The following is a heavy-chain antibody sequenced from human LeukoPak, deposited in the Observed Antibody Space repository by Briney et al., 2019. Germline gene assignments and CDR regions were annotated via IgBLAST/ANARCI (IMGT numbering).Heavy chain of an antibody. V-gene: IGHV1-2*02. CDR3: ARDIAVDGDYVIPPFDY. CDR1: GYTFTGYY. J-gene: IGHJ4*02. CDR2: INPNSGGT. Sequence: ASVKVSCKASGYTFTGYYMHWVRQAPGQGLAWMGWINPNSGGTNYAQKFQGRVTMTRDTSISTAYMELSRLRSDDTAVYYCARDIAVDGDYVIPPFDYWGQGTLVTVSS. D-gene: IGHD4-17*01.